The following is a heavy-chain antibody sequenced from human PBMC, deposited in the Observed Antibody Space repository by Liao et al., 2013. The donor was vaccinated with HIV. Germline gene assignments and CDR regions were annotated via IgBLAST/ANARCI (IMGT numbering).Heavy chain of an antibody. D-gene: IGHD5-12*01. V-gene: IGHV4-30-2*01. CDR1: GASLSYGGYS. Sequence: QVQLQESGSGLVEPSQTLSLTCTVSGASLSYGGYSWSWIRQTPGKGLEWIGYFYHSGTTFYNPSLMSRVSMSVGTSKNQFSLNLNSVTAADTAVYFCARGGSFFDYWGQGILVTVSS. CDR3: ARGGSFFDY. CDR2: FYHSGTT. J-gene: IGHJ4*02.